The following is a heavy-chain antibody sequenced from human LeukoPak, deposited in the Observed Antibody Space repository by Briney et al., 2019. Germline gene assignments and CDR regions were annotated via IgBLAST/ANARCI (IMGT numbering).Heavy chain of an antibody. CDR2: ISSSSSYI. CDR3: ARDQNYDFCVY. Sequence: PGGSLRLSCAASGFTFSSYWMSWVRQAPGKGLEWVSSISSSSSYIYYADSVKGRFTISRDNAKNSLYLQMNSLRAEDTAVYYCARDQNYDFCVYWGQGTLVTVSS. V-gene: IGHV3-21*01. D-gene: IGHD3-3*01. CDR1: GFTFSSYW. J-gene: IGHJ4*02.